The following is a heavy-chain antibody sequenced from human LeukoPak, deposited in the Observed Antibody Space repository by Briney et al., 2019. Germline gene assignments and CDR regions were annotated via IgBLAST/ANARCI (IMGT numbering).Heavy chain of an antibody. CDR2: IDWDGDN. Sequence: SSPALSQPTKTPTLTCSIAGFSCSCIRMPPSWVRQPPGKALEWRARIDWDGDNYYSTSLKTRLTISKDTSKNQVVLTMTNMDPVDTATYYCARTGYCSGGSCSFDYWGQGTLVTVSS. V-gene: IGHV2-70*04. D-gene: IGHD2-15*01. CDR3: ARTGYCSGGSCSFDY. J-gene: IGHJ4*02. CDR1: GFSCSCIRMP.